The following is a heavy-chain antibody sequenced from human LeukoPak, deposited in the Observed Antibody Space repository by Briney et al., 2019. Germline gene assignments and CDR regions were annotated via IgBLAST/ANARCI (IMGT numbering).Heavy chain of an antibody. Sequence: SVKVSCKASGGTFSSYAISWVRQAPGQGLEWMGRIIPMFGTVKYAQKFQGRVTITADESTSTAYMELSSLRSEDTAVYYCSRGDSSGYYYSYYYGMDVWGQGTTVTVSS. V-gene: IGHV1-69*01. J-gene: IGHJ6*02. CDR2: IIPMFGTV. D-gene: IGHD3-22*01. CDR3: SRGDSSGYYYSYYYGMDV. CDR1: GGTFSSYA.